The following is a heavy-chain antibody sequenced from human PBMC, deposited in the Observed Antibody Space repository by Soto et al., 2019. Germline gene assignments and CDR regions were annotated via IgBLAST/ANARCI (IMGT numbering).Heavy chain of an antibody. V-gene: IGHV3-64D*06. J-gene: IGHJ4*02. Sequence: VGSLRLSCSASGFIFSESTIYWVRQVPGKGLEAISAVSTSGRSTYYSDSVKDRFTISRDNSKNTLFLQMGSLRPEDTAIYYCVKQAHGLDGVAFDYWGQGTQVTVSS. CDR3: VKQAHGLDGVAFDY. CDR1: GFIFSEST. CDR2: VSTSGRST. D-gene: IGHD2-15*01.